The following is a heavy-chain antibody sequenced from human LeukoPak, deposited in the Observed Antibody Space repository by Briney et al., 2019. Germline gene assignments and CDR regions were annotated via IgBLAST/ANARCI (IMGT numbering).Heavy chain of an antibody. CDR2: IKQDGSEK. V-gene: IGHV3-7*01. CDR3: ARQWGWFTSGWWLDTLDV. J-gene: IGHJ3*01. CDR1: GFTFSSYW. Sequence: GGSLRLSCAASGFTFSSYWMSWVRQAPGKGLEWVANIKQDGSEKYYVDSVKGRFTISRDNAKNSLYLEINCLRAEDTAVYYCARQWGWFTSGWWLDTLDVWGQGSMVIVSS. D-gene: IGHD2-15*01.